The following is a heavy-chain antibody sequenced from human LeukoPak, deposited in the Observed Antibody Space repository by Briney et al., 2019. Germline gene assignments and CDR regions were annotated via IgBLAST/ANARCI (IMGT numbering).Heavy chain of an antibody. V-gene: IGHV4-59*01. J-gene: IGHJ5*02. Sequence: SETLSLTCSVSGGSISTDYWRWIRHPPRKGLEWVGHSYYSGNNRYNPSLKRRFTISVDTSKNPFSLKVSSVTAADTAVYYCARVQGQQLVEWFDHWGQGTLVTVSS. D-gene: IGHD6-13*01. CDR2: SYYSGNN. CDR1: GGSISTDY. CDR3: ARVQGQQLVEWFDH.